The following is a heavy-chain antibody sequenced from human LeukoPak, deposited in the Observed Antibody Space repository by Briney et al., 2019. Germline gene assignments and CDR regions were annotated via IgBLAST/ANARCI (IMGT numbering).Heavy chain of an antibody. Sequence: PGGSLRLSCAASGFTFDDYAMHWVRQAPGKGLEWVSGISWNSGSIGYADSVKGRFTISRDNAKNSLYLQMNSLRAEDMALYYCAKGWDYYDSSGSYFDYWGQGTLVTVSS. CDR3: AKGWDYYDSSGSYFDY. CDR1: GFTFDDYA. V-gene: IGHV3-9*03. CDR2: ISWNSGSI. D-gene: IGHD3-22*01. J-gene: IGHJ4*02.